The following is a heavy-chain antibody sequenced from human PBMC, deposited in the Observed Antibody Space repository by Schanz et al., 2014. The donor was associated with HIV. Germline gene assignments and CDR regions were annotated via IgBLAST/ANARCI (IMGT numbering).Heavy chain of an antibody. D-gene: IGHD2-2*01. Sequence: QVQLVQSGAAVKKPEASVKVSCKASGYTFNDYFIHWIRQAPGQGLEWMGWINPSSGGTNYAQKFQGRVTMTRDTSISTAYMELRRLTSHDTAVYYCARLGPIVVVPGPLAWYFDLWGRGTLVTVSS. J-gene: IGHJ2*01. V-gene: IGHV1-2*02. CDR1: GYTFNDYF. CDR2: INPSSGGT. CDR3: ARLGPIVVVPGPLAWYFDL.